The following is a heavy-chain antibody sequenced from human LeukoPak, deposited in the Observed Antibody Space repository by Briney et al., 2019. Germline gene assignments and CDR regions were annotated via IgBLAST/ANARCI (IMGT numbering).Heavy chain of an antibody. V-gene: IGHV4-61*08. CDR1: GGSVNSGDYY. Sequence: SETLSLTCTVSGGSVNSGDYYWSWVRQPPGKGLEWIGCNYYSGTTNYNPSLRSRVTISLDTSKNQFSLKLTSVTAADTAVYYCARAYCSSGSGFYLAYWGQGTLVTVPS. CDR3: ARAYCSSGSGFYLAY. CDR2: NYYSGTT. D-gene: IGHD2-15*01. J-gene: IGHJ4*02.